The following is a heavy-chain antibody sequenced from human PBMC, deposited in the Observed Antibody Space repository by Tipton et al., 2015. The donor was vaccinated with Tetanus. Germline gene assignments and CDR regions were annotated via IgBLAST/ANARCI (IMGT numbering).Heavy chain of an antibody. CDR2: IYNTGNA. Sequence: LRLSCAASGFTFSSYAMSWVRQPPGKGLEWIGSIYNTGNAYSNPALTSRVTMSVDASMIQFSLRLRSVTAADTAMYYCARLSSSANDAHGFDIWGQGTMVTVSS. J-gene: IGHJ3*02. V-gene: IGHV4-38-2*01. CDR3: ARLSSSANDAHGFDI. CDR1: GFTFSSYA. D-gene: IGHD2-8*01.